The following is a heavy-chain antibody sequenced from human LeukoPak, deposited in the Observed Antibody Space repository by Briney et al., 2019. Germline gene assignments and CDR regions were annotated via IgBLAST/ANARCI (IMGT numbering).Heavy chain of an antibody. J-gene: IGHJ4*02. CDR1: GYTLTELS. CDR2: FDPEDGET. V-gene: IGHV1-24*01. CDR3: ARDTTTDYGDEVGLDY. Sequence: ASVKVSCKVSGYTLTELSMHWVRQAPGKGLEWMGGFDPEDGETTYAQKFQGRVSMTEDTSTDTAYMELSSLRSEDTAVYYCARDTTTDYGDEVGLDYWGQGTLVTVSS. D-gene: IGHD4-17*01.